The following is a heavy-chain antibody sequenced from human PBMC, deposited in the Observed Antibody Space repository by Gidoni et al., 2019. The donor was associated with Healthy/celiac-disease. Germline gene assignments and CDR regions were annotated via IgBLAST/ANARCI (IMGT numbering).Heavy chain of an antibody. D-gene: IGHD5-18*01. Sequence: QVQLVESGGGVVQPGRSLRLSCAASGFTFSSYGMHWVRQAPGKGLEWVAVISYDGSNKYYADSVKGRFTISRDNSKNTLYLQMNSLRAEDTAVYYCAKALASYGSPRHYYGMDVWGQGTTVTVSS. V-gene: IGHV3-30*18. CDR3: AKALASYGSPRHYYGMDV. J-gene: IGHJ6*02. CDR1: GFTFSSYG. CDR2: ISYDGSNK.